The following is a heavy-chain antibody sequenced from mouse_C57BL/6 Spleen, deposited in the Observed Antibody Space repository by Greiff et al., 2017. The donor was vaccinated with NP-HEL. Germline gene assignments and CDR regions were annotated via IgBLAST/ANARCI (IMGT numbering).Heavy chain of an antibody. J-gene: IGHJ3*01. CDR1: GYTFTSHN. CDR2: IYPGNGDT. V-gene: IGHV1-12*01. D-gene: IGHD2-4*01. Sequence: SGAELVRPGASVKMSCKASGYTFTSHNMHWVKQTPRQGLEWIGAIYPGNGDTSYNQKFKGKATLTVDKSSSTAYMQLSSLTSEDSAVYFCARDDYDGFAYWGQGTLVTVSA. CDR3: ARDDYDGFAY.